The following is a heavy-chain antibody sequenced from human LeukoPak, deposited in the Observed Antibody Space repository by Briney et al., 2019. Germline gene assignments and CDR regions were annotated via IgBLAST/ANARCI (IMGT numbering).Heavy chain of an antibody. J-gene: IGHJ3*02. V-gene: IGHV3-21*01. CDR2: ISSSSSYI. CDR1: GFTFSSYS. Sequence: GGSLRLSCAASGFTFSSYSMNWVRQAPGKGLEWVSSISSSSSYIYYADSVKGRFTISRDNAKNLLYLQMNSLRAEDTAVYYCARHGGDDAFDIWGQGTMVTVSS. D-gene: IGHD2-15*01. CDR3: ARHGGDDAFDI.